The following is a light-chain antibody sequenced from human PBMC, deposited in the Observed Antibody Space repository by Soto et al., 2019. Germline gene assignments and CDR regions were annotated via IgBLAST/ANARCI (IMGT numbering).Light chain of an antibody. CDR3: QHRMNWPLT. J-gene: IGKJ5*01. CDR1: QSVSSY. CDR2: DAS. Sequence: EIVFPQSPATLSLSPGESAARSCRASQSVSSYLLWYQQKPGQTPRLLIYDASTRATGIPARFSGSGSETDFTLTISSLEPEDFAVYYCQHRMNWPLTFGQGTRLEIK. V-gene: IGKV3-11*01.